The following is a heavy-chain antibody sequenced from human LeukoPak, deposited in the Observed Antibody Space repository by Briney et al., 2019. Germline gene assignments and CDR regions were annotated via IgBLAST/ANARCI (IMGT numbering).Heavy chain of an antibody. Sequence: SETLSLTCTVSGGSISSYYWSWIRQPPGKGLEWIGYIYYSGSTNYNPSLKSRVTISVDTSKNQFSLKLSSVTAADTAVYYCARGLRFHASDIWGQGTMVTVSS. CDR3: ARGLRFHASDI. V-gene: IGHV4-59*01. CDR1: GGSISSYY. D-gene: IGHD5-12*01. CDR2: IYYSGST. J-gene: IGHJ3*02.